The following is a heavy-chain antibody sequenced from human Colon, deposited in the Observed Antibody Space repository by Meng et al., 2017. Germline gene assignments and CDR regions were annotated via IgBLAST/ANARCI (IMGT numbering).Heavy chain of an antibody. CDR1: GFTFSSYT. Sequence: RGSLRLSCAASGFTFSSYTMTWVRQAPGKGLEWVSSISGGGEITYYADSVKGRFTVSRDNSKSALNLQVISLRVEDTAEYFCLKGGWGKTGDVWGQGTMGTVSS. V-gene: IGHV3-23*01. CDR2: ISGGGEIT. CDR3: LKGGWGKTGDV. J-gene: IGHJ3*01. D-gene: IGHD3-10*01.